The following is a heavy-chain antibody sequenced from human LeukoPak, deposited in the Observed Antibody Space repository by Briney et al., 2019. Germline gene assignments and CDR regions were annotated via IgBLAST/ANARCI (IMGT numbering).Heavy chain of an antibody. CDR2: INHSGST. Sequence: SETLSLTCAVYGGSSSGYYWSWIRQPPGEGLEWIGEINHSGSTNYNPSLKSRVTISVDTSKNQFSLKLSSVTAADTAIYYCARVVSNYYFDYWGQGTLVTVSS. V-gene: IGHV4-34*01. J-gene: IGHJ4*02. D-gene: IGHD4-4*01. CDR1: GGSSSGYY. CDR3: ARVVSNYYFDY.